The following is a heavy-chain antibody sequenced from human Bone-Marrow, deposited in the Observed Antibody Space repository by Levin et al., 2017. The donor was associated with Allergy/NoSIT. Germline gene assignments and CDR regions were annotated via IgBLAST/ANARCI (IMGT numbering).Heavy chain of an antibody. CDR1: DVSNNF. V-gene: IGHV3-53*01. Sequence: GGSLRLSCTVFDVSNNFMTWVRQAPWEGLEWVSVIYRNGNAYYANSVRGRFTLSRDNSKNTVSLQMNSLRAEDTAVYYCARGSDWNYLEDWGQGTLVTVAS. D-gene: IGHD2-21*02. J-gene: IGHJ4*02. CDR2: IYRNGNA. CDR3: ARGSDWNYLED.